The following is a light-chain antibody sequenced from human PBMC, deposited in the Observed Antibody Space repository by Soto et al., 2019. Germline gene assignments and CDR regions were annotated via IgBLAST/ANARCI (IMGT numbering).Light chain of an antibody. CDR3: QQANSFPHS. Sequence: DIPMTQSPSSVSASAGDTVTITCRASHNINSWLAWYQQKPGKAPKVLISAASNVQSGVPSRFSGSGSGREFTLTIRSLQPEDFATYFCQQANSFPHSFGGGTKVEIK. CDR2: AAS. CDR1: HNINSW. J-gene: IGKJ4*01. V-gene: IGKV1-12*01.